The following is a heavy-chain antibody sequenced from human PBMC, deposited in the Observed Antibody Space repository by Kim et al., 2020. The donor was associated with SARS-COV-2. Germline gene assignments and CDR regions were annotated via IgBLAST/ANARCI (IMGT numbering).Heavy chain of an antibody. V-gene: IGHV3-33*05. CDR2: ISDDGSNK. Sequence: GGSLRLSCAASGFTFSSYGIHWVRQAPGKGLEWVAVISDDGSNKYYADSVKGRFTISRDNSKNTLYMQMNSLRAEDTAVYYCARGFVQQLATGGFPTDAFDIWGQGTMVTVSS. J-gene: IGHJ3*02. D-gene: IGHD6-13*01. CDR1: GFTFSSYG. CDR3: ARGFVQQLATGGFPTDAFDI.